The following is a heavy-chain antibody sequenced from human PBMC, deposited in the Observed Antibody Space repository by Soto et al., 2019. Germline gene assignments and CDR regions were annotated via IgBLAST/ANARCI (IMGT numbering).Heavy chain of an antibody. J-gene: IGHJ2*01. CDR1: GIAFSGCG. V-gene: IGHV3-30*18. CDR2: IASDGSQK. D-gene: IGHD3-10*01. CDR3: AKNIVRGHWYFDL. Sequence: QVQLGESGGGVVQPGKSLRLSCAASGIAFSGCGMFWVRQTPSKGLEWVAAIASDGSQKYDADSVKGRFTISRDNSKNTLYVQMNGLTTEDTAVYYCAKNIVRGHWYFDLWGRGTLVTVSS.